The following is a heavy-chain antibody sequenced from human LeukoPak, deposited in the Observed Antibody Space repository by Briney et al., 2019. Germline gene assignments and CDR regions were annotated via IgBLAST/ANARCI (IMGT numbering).Heavy chain of an antibody. V-gene: IGHV4-34*01. Sequence: PSETLSLTCAVYGGSFSGYYWSWIRQPPGKGLEWIGEINHSGSTNYNPSLKSRVTISVDRSKNQFSLKLSSVTAADTAVYYCARGRDGDYSYYFDYWGQGTLVTVSS. CDR2: INHSGST. D-gene: IGHD4-17*01. J-gene: IGHJ4*02. CDR1: GGSFSGYY. CDR3: ARGRDGDYSYYFDY.